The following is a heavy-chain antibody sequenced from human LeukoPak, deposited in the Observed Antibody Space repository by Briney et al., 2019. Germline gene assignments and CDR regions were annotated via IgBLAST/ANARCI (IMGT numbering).Heavy chain of an antibody. Sequence: VXVSCKASXXXXXXXXXHWVXXAPGXXXXXMGIINPSGGSTSYAQKFQGRVTMTRDTSTSTVYMELSSLRSEDTAVYYCARVYSSGWIDYWGQGTLVTVSS. V-gene: IGHV1-46*01. J-gene: IGHJ4*02. D-gene: IGHD6-19*01. CDR2: INPSGGST. CDR1: XXXXXXXX. CDR3: ARVYSSGWIDY.